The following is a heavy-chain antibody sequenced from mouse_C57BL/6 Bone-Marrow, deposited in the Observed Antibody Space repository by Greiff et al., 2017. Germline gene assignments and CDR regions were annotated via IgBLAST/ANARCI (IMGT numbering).Heavy chain of an antibody. D-gene: IGHD1-1*01. V-gene: IGHV7-3*01. CDR1: GFTFTDYY. Sequence: DVMLVESGGGLVQPGGSLSLSCAASGFTFTDYYMSWVRQPPGKALEWLGFIRNKANGYTTEYSASVKCRFTISRDNSQSILYLQMNALRADDSATYYCARVLLRYHWYFDVWGTGTTVTVSS. J-gene: IGHJ1*03. CDR3: ARVLLRYHWYFDV. CDR2: IRNKANGYTT.